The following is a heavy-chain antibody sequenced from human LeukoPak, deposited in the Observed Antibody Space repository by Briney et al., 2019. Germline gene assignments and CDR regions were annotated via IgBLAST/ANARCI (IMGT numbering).Heavy chain of an antibody. J-gene: IGHJ1*01. D-gene: IGHD6-13*01. CDR2: IYYSGST. Sequence: SETLSLTCTVSGGSISSSSYYWSWIRQPPGKGLEWIGYIYYSGSTNYNPSLKSRVTISVDTSKNQFSLKLSSVTAADTAVYYCARGYSSWSEYFQHWGQGTLVTVSS. CDR3: ARGYSSWSEYFQH. V-gene: IGHV4-61*01. CDR1: GGSISSSSYY.